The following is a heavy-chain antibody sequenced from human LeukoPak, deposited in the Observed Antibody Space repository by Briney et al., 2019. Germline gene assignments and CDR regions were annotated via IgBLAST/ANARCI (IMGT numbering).Heavy chain of an antibody. CDR2: IYYSGST. CDR1: GGSISSTTYY. V-gene: IGHV4-39*01. J-gene: IGHJ4*02. Sequence: SETLSLTCIVSGGSISSTTYYWGWIRQPPGKGLEWIGSIYYSGSTWYNPSLKGRLTVSAGTSKNQFSLKLTSVTAADTAVYYCARDRACSNGVCSYFDYWGQGTVVTVSS. CDR3: ARDRACSNGVCSYFDY. D-gene: IGHD2-8*01.